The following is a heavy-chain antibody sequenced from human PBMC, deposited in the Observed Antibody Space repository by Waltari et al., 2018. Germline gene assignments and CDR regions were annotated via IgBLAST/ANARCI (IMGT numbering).Heavy chain of an antibody. CDR3: ASHYCSGGSCYFDY. D-gene: IGHD2-15*01. CDR1: GFAVRDKH. CDR2: IYSGAST. V-gene: IGHV3-53*02. Sequence: EVQLVETGGGFIQPGGSLRLSCAVSGFAVRDKHMSWVRQAPGRGLEWVSVIYSGASTYYADSVKGRFTISRDTSKNTVYLQMNSLRGEDTAVYFCASHYCSGGSCYFDYWGQGTLVTVSS. J-gene: IGHJ4*02.